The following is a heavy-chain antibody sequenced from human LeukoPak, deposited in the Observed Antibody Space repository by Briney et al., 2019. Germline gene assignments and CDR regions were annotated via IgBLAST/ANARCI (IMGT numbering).Heavy chain of an antibody. CDR3: AREDRYSYGYGYYHYYMDV. J-gene: IGHJ6*03. D-gene: IGHD5-18*01. CDR1: GGSISSSSYY. Sequence: SETLSLTCTVSGGSISSSSYYWGWIRQPPGKGLEWIGSIYYSGSTYYNPSLKSRVTISVDTSKNQFSLKLSSVTATDTAVYHCAREDRYSYGYGYYHYYMDVWGKGTTVTISS. CDR2: IYYSGST. V-gene: IGHV4-39*02.